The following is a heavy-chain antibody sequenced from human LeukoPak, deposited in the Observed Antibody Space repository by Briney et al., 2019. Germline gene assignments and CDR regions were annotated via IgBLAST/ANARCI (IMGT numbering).Heavy chain of an antibody. D-gene: IGHD2-15*01. Sequence: SETLSLACTVSGASISRDTYFWGWIRQSPEKGLEWIGSIGSSGTTHYNSSLKSRVIISVDTSKNQVSLNLTPVTSADTAVYYCAKQLGYCSDGSCYFPYWGQGTLVTVSS. V-gene: IGHV4-39*01. J-gene: IGHJ4*02. CDR3: AKQLGYCSDGSCYFPY. CDR2: IGSSGTT. CDR1: GASISRDTYF.